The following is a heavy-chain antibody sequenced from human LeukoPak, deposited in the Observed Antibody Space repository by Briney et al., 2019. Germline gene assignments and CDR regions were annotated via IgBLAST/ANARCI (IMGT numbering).Heavy chain of an antibody. CDR3: ARATARVHLYGDTFDY. D-gene: IGHD5-24*01. V-gene: IGHV4-38-2*01. J-gene: IGHJ4*02. CDR1: DYSISSGYY. CDR2: IYHSGTT. Sequence: SETLSLTCDVSDYSISSGYYWAWLRQPPGKGLEWIGAIYHSGTTKYTPSLKSRVTISVDTSKNQFSLKLTSVTAADTAVYYCARATARVHLYGDTFDYWGQGPLVAVSS.